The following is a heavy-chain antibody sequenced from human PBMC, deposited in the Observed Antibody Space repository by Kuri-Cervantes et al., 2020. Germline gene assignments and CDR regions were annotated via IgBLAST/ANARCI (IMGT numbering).Heavy chain of an antibody. Sequence: GESLKISCAASGFTFSSYSMNWVRQAPGKGLEWVSYISSSSSTIYYADSVKGRFTISRDNAKNSLYLQMNSLRADDTAVYYCARDPRGSAGRYGPEIGGMDVWGQGTTVTVSS. V-gene: IGHV3-48*01. CDR2: ISSSSSTI. D-gene: IGHD3-10*01. J-gene: IGHJ6*02. CDR3: ARDPRGSAGRYGPEIGGMDV. CDR1: GFTFSSYS.